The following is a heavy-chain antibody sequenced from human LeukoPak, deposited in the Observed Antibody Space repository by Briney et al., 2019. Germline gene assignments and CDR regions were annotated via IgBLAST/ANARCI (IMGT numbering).Heavy chain of an antibody. CDR3: AKSTITTRRGNYYVDV. V-gene: IGHV3-23*01. Sequence: GGSLRLSCAASGFTFSSYAMSWVRQAPGKGLEWVSAISGSGGSTYYADSVKGRFTISRDNSKNTLYLQMNSLRAEDTAVYYCAKSTITTRRGNYYVDVWGKGTTVTVSS. J-gene: IGHJ6*03. CDR1: GFTFSSYA. D-gene: IGHD3-3*01. CDR2: ISGSGGST.